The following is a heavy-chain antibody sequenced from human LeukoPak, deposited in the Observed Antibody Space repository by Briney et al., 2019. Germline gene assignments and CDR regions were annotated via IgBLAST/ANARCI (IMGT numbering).Heavy chain of an antibody. CDR2: INPNSGGT. CDR1: GYTYTGYY. Sequence: ASVKVSCKASGYTYTGYYMHWVRQVPGQGLEWMGWINPNSGGTNYAQKFQGRVTMTRDTSISTAYMELSRLRSDDTAVYYCATSNSEDWFDPWGQGTLVTVSS. V-gene: IGHV1-2*02. D-gene: IGHD1-26*01. J-gene: IGHJ5*02. CDR3: ATSNSEDWFDP.